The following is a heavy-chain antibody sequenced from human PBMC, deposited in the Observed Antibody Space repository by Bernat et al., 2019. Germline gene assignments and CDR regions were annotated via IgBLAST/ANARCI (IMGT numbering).Heavy chain of an antibody. J-gene: IGHJ6*02. CDR3: AREDSHYYYGMDV. CDR2: IYSGGST. CDR1: GFTVTSNY. D-gene: IGHD4-11*01. Sequence: EVHLLASGGGLVQPGGSLRLSCAASGFTVTSNYMSWVRQAPGKGLEWVLVIYSGGSTYYADSVKGRFIISRDNSKNTLYLQMNSLRAEDTAVYYCAREDSHYYYGMDVWGQGTTVTVSS. V-gene: IGHV3-66*01.